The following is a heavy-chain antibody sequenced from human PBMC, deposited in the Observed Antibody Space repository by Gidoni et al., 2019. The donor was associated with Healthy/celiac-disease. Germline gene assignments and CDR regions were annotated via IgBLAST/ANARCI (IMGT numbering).Heavy chain of an antibody. CDR2: ISGNDGNT. CDR1: GFPISGYA. CDR3: AKDRWELIDY. V-gene: IGHV3-23*01. D-gene: IGHD1-26*01. J-gene: IGHJ4*02. Sequence: EVQLLGYGGGLLLQAGSLSLPCAPSGFPISGYAMGWGRQVPGEGVLWVSGISGNDGNTYYAGSMKGRYTISRDNSKNTLCLQMNSLGAEDTAVDYCAKDRWELIDYWGQGTLVTVSS.